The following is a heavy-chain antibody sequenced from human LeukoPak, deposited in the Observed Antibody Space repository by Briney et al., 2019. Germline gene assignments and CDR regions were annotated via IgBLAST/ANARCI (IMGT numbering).Heavy chain of an antibody. D-gene: IGHD6-13*01. CDR3: AKLPHEAGYSSSWYDY. CDR2: ISGSGGRT. J-gene: IGHJ4*02. V-gene: IGHV3-23*01. Sequence: GGSLRLSCAASGFIFSNYAMSWVRQAPGKGLEWVSDISGSGGRTDYADSVKDRFTISRDNSKNTLYLQMNSLRAEDTAVYYCAKLPHEAGYSSSWYDYWGQGTLVTVSS. CDR1: GFIFSNYA.